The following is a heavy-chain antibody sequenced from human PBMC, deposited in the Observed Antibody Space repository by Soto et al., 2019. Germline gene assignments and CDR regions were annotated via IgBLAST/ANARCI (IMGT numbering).Heavy chain of an antibody. V-gene: IGHV5-10-1*01. J-gene: IGHJ6*02. D-gene: IGHD2-2*01. CDR2: IDPSDSYT. Sequence: PGESLKISCKGSGYSFTSYWISWVRQMPGKGLEWMGRIDPSDSYTNYSPSFQGHVTISADKSISTAYLQLSSLKASDTAMYYCARRRVDCSSTSCYPFGMDVWGQGTTVTVSS. CDR3: ARRRVDCSSTSCYPFGMDV. CDR1: GYSFTSYW.